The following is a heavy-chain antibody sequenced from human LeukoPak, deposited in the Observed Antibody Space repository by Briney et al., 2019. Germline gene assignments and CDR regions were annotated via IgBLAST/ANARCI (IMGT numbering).Heavy chain of an antibody. J-gene: IGHJ4*02. CDR3: ARVGFHSSGYYFLGNEN. D-gene: IGHD3-22*01. CDR1: GDSISSGGYY. CDR2: IYYSGST. V-gene: IGHV4-31*03. Sequence: SQTLSLTCTVSGDSISSGGYYWSWIRQYPGKGLEWIGYIYYSGSTYYNPSLKSRVTISVDTSKNQFSLKLNSMTAADTAMYYCARVGFHSSGYYFLGNENWGQGTLVTVSS.